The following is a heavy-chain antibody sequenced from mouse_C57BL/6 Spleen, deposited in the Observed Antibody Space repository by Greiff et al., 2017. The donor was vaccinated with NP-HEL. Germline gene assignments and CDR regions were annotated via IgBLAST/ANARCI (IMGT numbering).Heavy chain of an antibody. CDR1: GYTFTTYP. J-gene: IGHJ3*01. Sequence: QVQLKESGAELVKPGASVKMSCKASGYTFTTYPIEWMQQNHGKSLEWIGNFHPYNDDTKYNEKFKGKATLTVEKSSSTVYLELSRLTSDDSAVYYCARRYSNYEAWFAYWGQGTLVTVSA. D-gene: IGHD2-5*01. CDR3: ARRYSNYEAWFAY. V-gene: IGHV1-47*01. CDR2: FHPYNDDT.